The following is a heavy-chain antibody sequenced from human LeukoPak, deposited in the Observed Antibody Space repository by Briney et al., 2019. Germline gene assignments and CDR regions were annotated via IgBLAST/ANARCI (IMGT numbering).Heavy chain of an antibody. CDR3: ARETRGSGSPGMDA. Sequence: SQTLSLTCTVSGGSISSGDYYWSWIRQPPGKGLEWIGYIYYSGSTYYNPSLKSRVTISVDTSKNQFSLKPSSVTAADTAVYYCARETRGSGSPGMDAWAKGPRSPSPQ. CDR1: GGSISSGDYY. J-gene: IGHJ6*04. CDR2: IYYSGST. V-gene: IGHV4-30-4*01. D-gene: IGHD3-10*01.